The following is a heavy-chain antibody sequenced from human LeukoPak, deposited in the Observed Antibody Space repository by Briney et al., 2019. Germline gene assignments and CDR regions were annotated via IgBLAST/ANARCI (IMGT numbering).Heavy chain of an antibody. J-gene: IGHJ3*01. CDR1: GGSFSGYY. D-gene: IGHD2-21*01. V-gene: IGHV4-34*01. CDR3: ARIRIIPGARDAFDV. CDR2: INHSGST. Sequence: PSETLSLTCAVDGGSFSGYYWSWTRQSPGRGLDWIGEINHSGSTNYNPFLKSRVTMSVDSSKDQFSLKLTSVTAADTAVYYCARIRIIPGARDAFDVWGPGTVVTVSS.